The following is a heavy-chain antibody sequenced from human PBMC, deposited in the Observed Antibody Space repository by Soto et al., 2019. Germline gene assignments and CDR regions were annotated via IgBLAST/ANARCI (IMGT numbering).Heavy chain of an antibody. V-gene: IGHV3-23*01. CDR1: GFTFSSYA. J-gene: IGHJ4*02. D-gene: IGHD3-16*02. Sequence: GGSLRLSCAASGFTFSSYAMSWVRQAPGKGLEWVSAISGSGGSTYYADSVKGRFTISRDNSKNTLYLQMNSLRAEDTAVYYCAKPNPVFVSFLGYFDYWGQGTLVTVSS. CDR2: ISGSGGST. CDR3: AKPNPVFVSFLGYFDY.